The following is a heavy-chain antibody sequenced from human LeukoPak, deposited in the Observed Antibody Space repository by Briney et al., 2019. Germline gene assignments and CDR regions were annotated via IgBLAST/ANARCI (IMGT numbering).Heavy chain of an antibody. J-gene: IGHJ5*02. CDR1: GYAFTHYY. D-gene: IGHD6-25*01. CDR2: INPNSGGT. V-gene: IGHV1-2*02. CDR3: ARDTSGGPYNYFDP. Sequence: ASVKVSCKASGYAFTHYYIYWVRQAPGQGLEWMGWINPNSGGTNYAQKFLGRVTMTRDTSISTAYVELSSLRPDDTAVYYCARDTSGGPYNYFDPWGQGTLVTVSS.